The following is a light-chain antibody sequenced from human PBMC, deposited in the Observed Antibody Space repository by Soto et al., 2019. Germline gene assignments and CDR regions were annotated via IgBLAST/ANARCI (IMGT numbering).Light chain of an antibody. CDR3: QQRNSWPLT. J-gene: IGKJ4*01. CDR1: QSVSSY. V-gene: IGKV3-11*01. Sequence: EIVLTQSPATLSLSPGERATLSCRASQSVSSYLAWYQQKPGQAPRLLIYDASNRATGIPARFSGSESGTDFILTISSLEPEDFAVYYCQQRNSWPLTFGGGTKVEIK. CDR2: DAS.